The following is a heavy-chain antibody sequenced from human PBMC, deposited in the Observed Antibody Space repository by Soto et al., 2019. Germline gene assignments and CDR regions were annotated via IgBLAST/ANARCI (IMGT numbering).Heavy chain of an antibody. J-gene: IGHJ6*02. V-gene: IGHV5-51*01. CDR1: GYPFTDYW. D-gene: IGHD5-12*01. Sequence: GESLKISCKGPGYPFTDYWIGWVRQLPGKGLEWMGIIYPGDSDTRYSPSFQGHVTITVDKSTNTAYLQWSSLKASDTAMYYCARHMVGYSGYDKKRSHYYYGMDVWGQGTAVTVSS. CDR2: IYPGDSDT. CDR3: ARHMVGYSGYDKKRSHYYYGMDV.